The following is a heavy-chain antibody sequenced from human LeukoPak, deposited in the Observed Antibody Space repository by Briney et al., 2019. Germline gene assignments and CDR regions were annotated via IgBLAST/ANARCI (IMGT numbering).Heavy chain of an antibody. CDR3: ARPHYNHYYMDV. Sequence: SGPALVKPTQTLTLTCTFSGFSLSTNGMSVTWVRQPPGKALEWLARIDWDDDKYYSTSLKTRLTISKDTSKNQVVLTMTNMDPVDTATYYCARPHYNHYYMDVWGKGTTVTVSS. D-gene: IGHD5-24*01. J-gene: IGHJ6*03. CDR1: GFSLSTNGMS. CDR2: IDWDDDK. V-gene: IGHV2-70*11.